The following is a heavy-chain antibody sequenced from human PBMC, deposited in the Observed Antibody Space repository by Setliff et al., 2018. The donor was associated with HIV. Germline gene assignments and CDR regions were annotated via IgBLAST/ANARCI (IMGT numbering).Heavy chain of an antibody. V-gene: IGHV3-23*01. CDR1: GFTFSSYA. Sequence: PGGSLRLSCAASGFTFSSYAMSWVRQAPGKGLEWVSAISGSGDSTFYADSVQGRFTISRDNSKNTLYLQMNSLRAEDTAVYYCAKNTPSIINYPYYYYIDVWGKGTTVTVSS. CDR2: ISGSGDST. D-gene: IGHD1-7*01. J-gene: IGHJ6*03. CDR3: AKNTPSIINYPYYYYIDV.